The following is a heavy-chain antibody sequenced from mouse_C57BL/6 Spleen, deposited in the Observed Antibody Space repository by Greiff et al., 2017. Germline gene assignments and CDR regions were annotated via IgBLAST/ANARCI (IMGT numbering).Heavy chain of an antibody. J-gene: IGHJ2*01. CDR1: GYTFTSYW. Sequence: VKLQQPGAELVRPGSSVKLSCKASGYTFTSYWMHWVKQRPIQGLEWIGNIDPSDSETHYNQKFKDKATLTVDKSSSTAYMQLSSLTSEDSAVYYCAREEGGYFDYWGQGTTLTVSS. CDR3: AREEGGYFDY. CDR2: IDPSDSET. V-gene: IGHV1-52*01.